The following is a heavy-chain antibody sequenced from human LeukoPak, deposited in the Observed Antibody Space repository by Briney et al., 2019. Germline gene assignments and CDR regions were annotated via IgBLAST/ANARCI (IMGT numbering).Heavy chain of an antibody. D-gene: IGHD3-3*02. V-gene: IGHV3-21*01. Sequence: GGSLRLTCAASGFTFSSYSMNWVRQAPGKGLEWVSSISSSSSYIYYADSVKGRFTISRDNAKNSLYLQMNSLRAEDTAVYYCARDKSSIGAFDIWGQGTMVTVSS. CDR1: GFTFSSYS. CDR2: ISSSSSYI. J-gene: IGHJ3*02. CDR3: ARDKSSIGAFDI.